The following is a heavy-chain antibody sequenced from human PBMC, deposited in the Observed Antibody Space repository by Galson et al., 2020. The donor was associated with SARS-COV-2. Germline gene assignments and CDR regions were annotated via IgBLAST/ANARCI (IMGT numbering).Heavy chain of an antibody. CDR1: GFTFSSYG. J-gene: IGHJ6*02. D-gene: IGHD3-22*01. Sequence: GESLKISCAASGFTFSSYGMHWVRQAPGKGLAWVAVIWYDGSNKYYADSVKGRFTISRDNSKNTLYLQMNSLRAEDTAVYYCARDSYYYESSGYYYPPYYYYGMDVWGQGTTVTVSS. V-gene: IGHV3-33*01. CDR3: ARDSYYYESSGYYYPPYYYYGMDV. CDR2: IWYDGSNK.